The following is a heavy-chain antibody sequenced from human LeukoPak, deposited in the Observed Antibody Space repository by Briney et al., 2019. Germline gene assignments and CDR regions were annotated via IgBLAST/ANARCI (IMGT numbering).Heavy chain of an antibody. V-gene: IGHV3-53*01. CDR1: GFTVSSNY. D-gene: IGHD6-19*01. CDR2: IYSGGST. J-gene: IGHJ4*02. Sequence: GGSLRLSCAASGFTVSSNYMSWVRQAPGKGLEWVSVIYSGGSTYYADSVKGRFTISRDNSKNTLYPQMNSLRAEDTAVYYCARDDPVAGTVDYWGQGTLVTVSS. CDR3: ARDDPVAGTVDY.